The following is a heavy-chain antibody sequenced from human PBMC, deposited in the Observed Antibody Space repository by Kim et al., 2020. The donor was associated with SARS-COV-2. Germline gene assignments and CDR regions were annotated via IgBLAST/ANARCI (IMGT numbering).Heavy chain of an antibody. J-gene: IGHJ6*02. CDR3: ARHAGIVATIPYYYYYYGMDV. V-gene: IGHV4-59*08. CDR1: GGSISSYY. CDR2: IYYSGST. Sequence: SETLSLTCTVSGGSISSYYWSWIRQPPGKGLEWIGYIYYSGSTNYNPSLKSRVTISVDTSKNQFSLKLSSVTAADTAVYYCARHAGIVATIPYYYYYYGMDVWGQGTTVTVSS. D-gene: IGHD5-12*01.